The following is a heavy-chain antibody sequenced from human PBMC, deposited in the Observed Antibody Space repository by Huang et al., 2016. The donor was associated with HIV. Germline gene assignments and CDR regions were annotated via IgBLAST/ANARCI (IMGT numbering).Heavy chain of an antibody. CDR3: ARDRGLPGYYLFYYYMDV. CDR2: INTNTGKP. CDR1: GYTFTHYA. V-gene: IGHV7-4-1*02. J-gene: IGHJ6*03. Sequence: QVQLAQSGSELKKPGASVKVSCKASGYTFTHYAINWVRQAPGQGLEWVGWINTNTGKPTHAQAFTGRFVLSLDTSANTAYLQISSLKAEDTAVYYCARDRGLPGYYLFYYYMDVWGRGTTVTVSS. D-gene: IGHD3-3*01.